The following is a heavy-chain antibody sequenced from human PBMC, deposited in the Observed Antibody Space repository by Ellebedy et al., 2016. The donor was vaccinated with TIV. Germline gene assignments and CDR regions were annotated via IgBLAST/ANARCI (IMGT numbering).Heavy chain of an antibody. Sequence: ASVKVSCKVSGYTLTELSMHWVRQAPGKGLEWMGGFDPEDGETIYAQKFQGRVTMTEDTSTDTAYMELSSLRSEDTAVYYCATRGIGRSGPYPYYYSGMDVWGQGTTVTVSS. D-gene: IGHD3-3*01. CDR2: FDPEDGET. V-gene: IGHV1-24*01. CDR3: ATRGIGRSGPYPYYYSGMDV. J-gene: IGHJ6*02. CDR1: GYTLTELS.